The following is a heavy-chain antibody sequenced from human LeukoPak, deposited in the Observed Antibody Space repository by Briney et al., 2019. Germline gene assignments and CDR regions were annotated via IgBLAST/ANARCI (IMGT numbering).Heavy chain of an antibody. J-gene: IGHJ4*02. V-gene: IGHV1-2*06. CDR1: GYTFTGYY. CDR2: INPNSGGT. D-gene: IGHD3-16*02. CDR3: ARARLGELSPWHN. Sequence: ASVKVSCKASGYTFTGYYMHWFGRAPGQGLRWLGRINPNSGGTNYAQKFQGRVTMTRDTSISTAYMELSRLRSDDTAVYYCARARLGELSPWHNWGQGTLVTVSS.